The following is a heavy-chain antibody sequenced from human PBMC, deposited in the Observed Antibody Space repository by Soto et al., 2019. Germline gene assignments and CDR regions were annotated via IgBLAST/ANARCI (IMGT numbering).Heavy chain of an antibody. V-gene: IGHV1-18*01. CDR3: ARDLSSSWGSVYFDY. CDR1: GYTFTSYG. J-gene: IGHJ4*02. Sequence: ASVKVSCKASGYTFTSYGISWVRQAPGQGLEWMGWISAYNGNTNYAQKLQGRVTMTTDTSTSTAYMELRSLRSDDTAVYYCARDLSSSWGSVYFDYWGQGTLVTVSS. CDR2: ISAYNGNT. D-gene: IGHD6-13*01.